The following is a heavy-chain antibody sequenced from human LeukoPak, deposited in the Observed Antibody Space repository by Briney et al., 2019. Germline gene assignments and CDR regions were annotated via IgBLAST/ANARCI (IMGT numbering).Heavy chain of an antibody. Sequence: PGGSLRLSCAASGFTFSSYSMNWVRQAPGKGLEWVSYISSSSSTIYYADSVKGRFTISRDNAKNSLYLQMNSLRAEDTAVYYCAKGHPIGGVIVPVDYWGQGTLVTVSS. D-gene: IGHD3-16*02. V-gene: IGHV3-48*01. CDR2: ISSSSSTI. CDR1: GFTFSSYS. CDR3: AKGHPIGGVIVPVDY. J-gene: IGHJ4*02.